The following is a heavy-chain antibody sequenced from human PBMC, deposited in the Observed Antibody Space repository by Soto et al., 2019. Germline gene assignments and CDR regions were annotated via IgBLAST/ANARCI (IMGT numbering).Heavy chain of an antibody. CDR2: ISSSSSYI. V-gene: IGHV3-21*01. D-gene: IGHD3-22*01. J-gene: IGHJ4*02. CDR3: ARVTYYYDSSGYLPFDY. Sequence: PGGSLRLSCAASGFTFSSYSMNWVRQAPGKGLEWVSSISSSSSYIYYADSVKGRFTISRDNAKNSLYLQMNSLRAEDTAVYYCARVTYYYDSSGYLPFDYWGQGTLVTVS. CDR1: GFTFSSYS.